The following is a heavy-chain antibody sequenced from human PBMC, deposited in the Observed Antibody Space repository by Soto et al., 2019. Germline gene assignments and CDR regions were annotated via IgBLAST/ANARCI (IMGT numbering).Heavy chain of an antibody. J-gene: IGHJ5*02. Sequence: TGGSLRLSCAASGFTFSSHGMHWVRQTPGKGLEWVAVIWDDGSNEDYAESVKGRFTISRDNSKNTLYLQMNSLRAEDTAVYYCARDGATAGANWFDPWGQGTLVTVSS. CDR2: IWDDGSNE. CDR1: GFTFSSHG. D-gene: IGHD6-13*01. CDR3: ARDGATAGANWFDP. V-gene: IGHV3-33*01.